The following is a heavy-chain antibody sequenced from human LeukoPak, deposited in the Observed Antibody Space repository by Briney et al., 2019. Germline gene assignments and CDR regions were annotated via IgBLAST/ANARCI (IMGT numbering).Heavy chain of an antibody. Sequence: SETLSLTCTVSGGSISSYYWGWIRQPPGKGLEWIGSIYYSGSTYYNPSLKSRVTISVDTSKNQFSLKLSSVTAADTAVYYCARQVLLWFGELSTPLYYYYGMDVWGQGTTVTVSS. V-gene: IGHV4-39*01. CDR1: GGSISSYY. J-gene: IGHJ6*02. CDR2: IYYSGST. D-gene: IGHD3-10*01. CDR3: ARQVLLWFGELSTPLYYYYGMDV.